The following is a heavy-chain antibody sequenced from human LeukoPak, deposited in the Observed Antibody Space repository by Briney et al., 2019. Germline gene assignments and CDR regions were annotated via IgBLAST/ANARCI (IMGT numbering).Heavy chain of an antibody. CDR3: ARDQNGSGGAFDI. Sequence: GGSLRLSCAASGFTVSSNYMSWVRQAPGKGLEWVSVIYSGGSTYYADSVKGRFTISRDNSKNTLYLRMNSLRAEDTAVYYCARDQNGSGGAFDIWGQGTMVTVSS. D-gene: IGHD3-10*01. CDR1: GFTVSSNY. V-gene: IGHV3-66*01. CDR2: IYSGGST. J-gene: IGHJ3*02.